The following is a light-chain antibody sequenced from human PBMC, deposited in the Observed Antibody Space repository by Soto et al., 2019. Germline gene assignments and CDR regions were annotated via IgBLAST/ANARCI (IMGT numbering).Light chain of an antibody. CDR3: QQYNNWPQT. Sequence: ERVMTQSPATLSVSPGERATLSCRASQSVSSNLAWYQQKPGQAPRLLIYGASTRATGIPARFSGSGSGTKFTLTISSLQSEDFAVYYCQQYNNWPQTFGQGTKVDIK. V-gene: IGKV3-15*01. J-gene: IGKJ1*01. CDR2: GAS. CDR1: QSVSSN.